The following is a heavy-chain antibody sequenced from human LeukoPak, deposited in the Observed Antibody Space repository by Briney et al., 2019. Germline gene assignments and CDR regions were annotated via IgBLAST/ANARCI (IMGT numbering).Heavy chain of an antibody. J-gene: IGHJ6*03. V-gene: IGHV4-59*01. CDR1: GGSISSEY. CDR2: IYYSGST. CDR3: ASSYYYYMDV. Sequence: SETLPLTCTVPGGSISSEYWSWVRQPPGKGLEWIGYIYYSGSTNYNPSLKSRVTMSVDTSKNQFSLKLSSVTAADTAVYYCASSYYYYMDVWGKGTTVTVSS.